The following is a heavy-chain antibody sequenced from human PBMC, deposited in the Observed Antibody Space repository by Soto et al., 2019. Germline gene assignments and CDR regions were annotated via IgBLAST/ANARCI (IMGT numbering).Heavy chain of an antibody. CDR3: AIHLVMSGTRGFDS. CDR2: TRNSGGA. J-gene: IGHJ4*02. Sequence: QVQLQESGPGLVKPSWTLSLTCAVSSGSIFSSNWWRWVRQPPGKGLEWIGETRNSGGANYNPSLQSRVTITVARSKNNFFLEWGSVTAADTAVYYCAIHLVMSGTRGFDSWGLGALVTVSS. D-gene: IGHD6-13*01. CDR1: SGSIFSSNW. V-gene: IGHV4-4*02.